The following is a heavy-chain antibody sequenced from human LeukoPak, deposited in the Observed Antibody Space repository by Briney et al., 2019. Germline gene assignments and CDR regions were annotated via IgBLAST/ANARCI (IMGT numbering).Heavy chain of an antibody. D-gene: IGHD3-9*01. V-gene: IGHV3-21*04. CDR3: AKVPDYDILTGYIWFDP. CDR2: ISSSSSYI. CDR1: GFTFSSYS. Sequence: PGGSLRLSCAASGFTFSSYSMNWVRQAPGKGLEWVSSISSSSSYIYYADSVKGRFTISRDNSKNTLYLQMNSLRAEDTAVYYCAKVPDYDILTGYIWFDPWGQGTLVTVSS. J-gene: IGHJ5*02.